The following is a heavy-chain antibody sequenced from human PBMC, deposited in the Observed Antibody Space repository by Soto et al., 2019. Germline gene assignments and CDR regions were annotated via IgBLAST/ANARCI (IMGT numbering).Heavy chain of an antibody. V-gene: IGHV4-39*01. CDR3: ARHGEADGYLKY. J-gene: IGHJ4*02. CDR2: IYYSGST. CDR1: GGSISSSSYY. Sequence: SETLSLTCTVSGGSISSSSYYWGWIRQPPGKGLEWIGSIYYSGSTYYNPSLKSRVTISVDTSKNQFSLKLSSVTAADTAVYYCARHGEADGYLKYWGQGTLVTVSS. D-gene: IGHD5-12*01.